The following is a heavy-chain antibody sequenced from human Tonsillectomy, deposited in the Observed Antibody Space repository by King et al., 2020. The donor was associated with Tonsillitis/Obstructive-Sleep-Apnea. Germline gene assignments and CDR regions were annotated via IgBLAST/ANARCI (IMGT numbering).Heavy chain of an antibody. CDR2: IYHSGST. CDR1: GGAISSSNW. J-gene: IGHJ4*02. V-gene: IGHV4-4*02. Sequence: QLQESGPGLVKPSGTLSLTCVVSGGAISSSNWWSWVRQPPGKGLECMGEIYHSGSTNYNTSLKSRVPISVDTSKNQFSLKLSSVAAAVTAVYYCARGGVQQLAPFDYWGQGTLVTVSS. CDR3: ARGGVQQLAPFDY. D-gene: IGHD6-13*01.